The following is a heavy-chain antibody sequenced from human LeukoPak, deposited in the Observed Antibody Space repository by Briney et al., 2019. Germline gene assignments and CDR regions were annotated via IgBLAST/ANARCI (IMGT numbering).Heavy chain of an antibody. CDR3: TTTYIVASTRKFGDY. CDR2: IKSKTEGGTT. Sequence: GGSLRLSCAASGFIFSNALMNWVRQAPGKGLEWVGRIKSKTEGGTTDYAAPVKGRFTISRDDSQNTVDLQISSLTAEDTAMYFCTTTYIVASTRKFGDYWGQGTLVVVSS. D-gene: IGHD5-12*01. CDR1: GFIFSNAL. V-gene: IGHV3-15*01. J-gene: IGHJ4*02.